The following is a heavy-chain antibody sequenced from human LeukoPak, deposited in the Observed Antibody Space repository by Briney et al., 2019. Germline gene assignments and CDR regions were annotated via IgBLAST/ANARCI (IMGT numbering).Heavy chain of an antibody. V-gene: IGHV4-59*12. CDR3: ARDGSWQPRLGGGDY. D-gene: IGHD3-16*01. CDR1: GGSISNYY. CDR2: IYYSGNT. J-gene: IGHJ4*02. Sequence: MSSETLSLTCSVSGGSISNYYWSWIRQPPGEGLEWIGYIYYSGNTNYNPSLKSRVTISLDRSKNQFSLKVNSVTAADTAVYYCARDGSWQPRLGGGDYWGQGTLVTVSS.